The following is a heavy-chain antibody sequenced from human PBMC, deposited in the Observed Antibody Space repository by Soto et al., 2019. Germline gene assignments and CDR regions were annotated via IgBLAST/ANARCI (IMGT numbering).Heavy chain of an antibody. D-gene: IGHD6-19*01. Sequence: PSETLSLTCAVSGGSISSSNWWSWVRQPPGKGLEWIGGIYHSGSTNYNPSLKSRVTISVDKSKNQFSLKLSSVTAADTAVYYCARDSTPNDSSGWPYYYYGMDVWGQGTTVTV. J-gene: IGHJ6*02. CDR2: IYHSGST. V-gene: IGHV4-4*02. CDR3: ARDSTPNDSSGWPYYYYGMDV. CDR1: GGSISSSNW.